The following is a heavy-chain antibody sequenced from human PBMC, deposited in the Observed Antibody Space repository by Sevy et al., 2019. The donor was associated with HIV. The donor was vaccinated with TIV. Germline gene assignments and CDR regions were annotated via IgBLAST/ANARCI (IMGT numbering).Heavy chain of an antibody. CDR1: GFTFSSYW. CDR2: INQGGNQK. V-gene: IGHV3-7*01. Sequence: GESLNISCAASGFTFSSYWINWVRQAPGEGLEWVANINQGGNQKHYMDSVKGRFTISRDNAENAVYLQMNSLRVEDTAVYYCARGPSGAAAGRFDSWGQVTLVTVSS. CDR3: ARGPSGAAAGRFDS. D-gene: IGHD6-13*01. J-gene: IGHJ4*02.